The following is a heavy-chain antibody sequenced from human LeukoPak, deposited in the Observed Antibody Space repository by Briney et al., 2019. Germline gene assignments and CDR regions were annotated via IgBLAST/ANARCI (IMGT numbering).Heavy chain of an antibody. J-gene: IGHJ4*02. CDR3: ARDLYSSHFDY. Sequence: GGSLRLSCAASGFSISHYGVHWVRQAPGKGLEWVAVIWHDGSQKFYADSVKGRFTISRDISKNTGYLQMNSLRAEDTAVYYCARDLYSSHFDYWGQGTLVIVSS. CDR1: GFSISHYG. D-gene: IGHD6-19*01. V-gene: IGHV3-33*01. CDR2: IWHDGSQK.